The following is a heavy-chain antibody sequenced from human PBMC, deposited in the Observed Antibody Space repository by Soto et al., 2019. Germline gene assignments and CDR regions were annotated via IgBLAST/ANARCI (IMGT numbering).Heavy chain of an antibody. CDR2: INHSGST. V-gene: IGHV4-34*01. Sequence: PSETLSLTCAVYGGSFSGYYWSWIRQPPGKGLEWIGEINHSGSTNYNPSLKSRVTISVGTSKNQFSLKLSSVTAADTAVYYCARGRPMGHYYGSSGWGQGTLVTVSS. CDR1: GGSFSGYY. J-gene: IGHJ4*02. D-gene: IGHD3-22*01. CDR3: ARGRPMGHYYGSSG.